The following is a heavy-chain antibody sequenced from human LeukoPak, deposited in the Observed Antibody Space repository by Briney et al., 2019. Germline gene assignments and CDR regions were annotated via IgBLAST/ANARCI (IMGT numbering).Heavy chain of an antibody. J-gene: IGHJ4*02. CDR2: SSGSGGSA. D-gene: IGHD3-9*01. V-gene: IGHV3-23*01. Sequence: PGGSLRLSCAASGFTFSSDAMSGVRQAPGKGLEGVAASSGSGGSAYCADAVNGRFTISRDNSKNTLYLQMNSLRAEDTVFFFKQKTAYDILTGSEYYFDYWGQGTLVTVSS. CDR3: QKTAYDILTGSEYYFDY. CDR1: GFTFSSDA.